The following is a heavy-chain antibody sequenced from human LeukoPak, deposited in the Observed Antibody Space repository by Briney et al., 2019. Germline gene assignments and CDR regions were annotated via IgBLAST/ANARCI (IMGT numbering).Heavy chain of an antibody. J-gene: IGHJ4*02. CDR3: ARVAMGYYDSRGYKL. D-gene: IGHD3-22*01. Sequence: PSETLSLTCDVYGGSFSGYYWSWIRQPPGKGLEWIGEINHSGSTNYNPSLKSRVTISVDTSKNQFSLKLRSVTAADTAVYYCARVAMGYYDSRGYKLWSQGTLDTLS. CDR2: INHSGST. V-gene: IGHV4-34*01. CDR1: GGSFSGYY.